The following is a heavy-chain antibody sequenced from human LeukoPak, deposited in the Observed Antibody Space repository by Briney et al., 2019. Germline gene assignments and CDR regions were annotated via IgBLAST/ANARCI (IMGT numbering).Heavy chain of an antibody. V-gene: IGHV3-30-3*01. D-gene: IGHD5-18*01. CDR3: ARGMGYSYGLIDY. CDR2: ISYDGSNK. Sequence: GGSLRLSCAASGFTFSSYAMHWVRQAPGKGLEWVAVISYDGSNKYYADSVKGRFTISRDNSKNTLYLQMNSLRAEDTAVYYCARGMGYSYGLIDYWGQGTLVTVSS. CDR1: GFTFSSYA. J-gene: IGHJ4*02.